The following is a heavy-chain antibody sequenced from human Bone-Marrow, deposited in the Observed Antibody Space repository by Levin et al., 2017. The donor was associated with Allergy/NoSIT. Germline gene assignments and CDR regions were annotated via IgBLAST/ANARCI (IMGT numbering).Heavy chain of an antibody. CDR3: AKVSSLYGSGTYSMGGLLDY. CDR1: GFTFSDFG. V-gene: IGHV3-30*18. CDR2: ISYDGTDK. Sequence: GGSLRLSCGASGFTFSDFGMHWVRQAPGKGPEWVALISYDGTDKAYGDSVKGRFTISRDNSKDTLYLQMNSLRAEDTAVYYCAKVSSLYGSGTYSMGGLLDYWGQGILVTVSS. D-gene: IGHD3-10*01. J-gene: IGHJ4*02.